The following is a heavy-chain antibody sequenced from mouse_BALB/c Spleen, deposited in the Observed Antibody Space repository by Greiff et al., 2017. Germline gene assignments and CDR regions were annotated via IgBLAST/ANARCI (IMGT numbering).Heavy chain of an antibody. J-gene: IGHJ3*01. CDR3: ARPLLKVQRFAY. CDR1: GFSLTSYG. D-gene: IGHD2-14*01. CDR2: IWSDGST. Sequence: QVQLKQSGPDLVAPSQSLSITCTVSGFSLTSYGVHWVRQPPGKGLEWLVVIWSDGSTTYNSALKSRLSISKDNSKSQVILKMNSLQTDDTAMYYCARPLLKVQRFAYWGQGTLVTVSA. V-gene: IGHV2-6-2*01.